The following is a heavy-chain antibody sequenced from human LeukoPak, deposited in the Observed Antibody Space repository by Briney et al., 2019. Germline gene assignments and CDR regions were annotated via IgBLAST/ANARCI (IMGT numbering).Heavy chain of an antibody. Sequence: SETLSLTCAVYGGSFSGYYWSWIRQPPGKGLEWIGEINHSGSTNYNPSLKSRVTISVDTSKNQFSLKLSSVTAADTAVYYCASSSGSYGYWGQGTLVTFSS. CDR1: GGSFSGYY. V-gene: IGHV4-34*01. J-gene: IGHJ4*02. CDR3: ASSSGSYGY. D-gene: IGHD1-26*01. CDR2: INHSGST.